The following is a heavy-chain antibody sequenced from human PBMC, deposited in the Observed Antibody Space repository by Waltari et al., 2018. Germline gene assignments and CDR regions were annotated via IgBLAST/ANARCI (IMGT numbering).Heavy chain of an antibody. CDR1: GFTFSSYW. V-gene: IGHV3-7*01. D-gene: IGHD6-6*01. J-gene: IGHJ4*02. CDR3: ARMMGIAARPFDY. Sequence: EVQLVESGGGLVQPGGSLRLSCAASGFTFSSYWMSWVRQAPGKGLEWVANIKQDGSEKYYVDSVKDRFTISRDNAKNSLYLQMNSLRAEDTAVYYCARMMGIAARPFDYWGQGTLVTVSS. CDR2: IKQDGSEK.